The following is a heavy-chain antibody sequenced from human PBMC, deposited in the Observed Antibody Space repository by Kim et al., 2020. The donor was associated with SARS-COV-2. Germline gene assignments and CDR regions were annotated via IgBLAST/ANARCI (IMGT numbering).Heavy chain of an antibody. V-gene: IGHV4-61*01. CDR2: IYHSGST. D-gene: IGHD6-19*01. Sequence: SETLSLTCTVSGGSVRSDSFYWSWIRQPPGKGLEWIGYIYHSGSTNYNPSLKSRVTISLDTSKNQFSLKLRSVTAADTAVYYCARDRGSSGWSDYWGQGTLVTVSS. CDR3: ARDRGSSGWSDY. J-gene: IGHJ4*02. CDR1: GGSVRSDSFY.